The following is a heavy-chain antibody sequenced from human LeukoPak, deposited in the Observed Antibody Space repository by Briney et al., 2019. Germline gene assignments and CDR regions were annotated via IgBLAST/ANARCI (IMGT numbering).Heavy chain of an antibody. CDR1: GFTFSTYV. D-gene: IGHD6-13*01. V-gene: IGHV3-23*01. CDR3: ARAANTAAGTPTLAIDY. J-gene: IGHJ4*02. Sequence: PGGSLRLSCAVSGFTFSTYVMSWVRQAPGKGLEWVSVISGPGETTYYADSVKGRFTISRDNSMNMLYLQMNSLRAEDTALYYCARAANTAAGTPTLAIDYWGQGTLVTVSS. CDR2: ISGPGETT.